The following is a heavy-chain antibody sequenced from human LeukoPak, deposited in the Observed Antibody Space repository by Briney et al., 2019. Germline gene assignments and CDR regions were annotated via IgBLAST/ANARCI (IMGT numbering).Heavy chain of an antibody. J-gene: IGHJ6*02. V-gene: IGHV4-34*01. CDR2: INHSGST. CDR1: GGSFSGYY. CDR3: ARRKPGYYYGMDV. D-gene: IGHD1-14*01. Sequence: PSETLSLTCAVYGGSFSGYYWSWIRQPPGKGLEWIGEINHSGSTNYNPSLKSRVTISVDTSKNQFSLKLSSVTAADTAVYYCARRKPGYYYGMDVWGQGTTVTVSS.